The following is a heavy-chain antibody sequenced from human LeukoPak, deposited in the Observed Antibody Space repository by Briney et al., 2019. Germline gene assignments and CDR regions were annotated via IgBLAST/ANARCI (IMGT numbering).Heavy chain of an antibody. CDR1: GYTFTGYY. CDR3: ARGRARTYYDILTGYFSWFDP. J-gene: IGHJ5*02. Sequence: ASVKVSCKASGYTFTGYYMHWVRQAPGQGLEWMGWINPNSGGTNYAQKFQGRVTVTRDTSISTAYMELSRLRSDDTAVYYCARGRARTYYDILTGYFSWFDPWGQGTLVTVSS. D-gene: IGHD3-9*01. V-gene: IGHV1-2*02. CDR2: INPNSGGT.